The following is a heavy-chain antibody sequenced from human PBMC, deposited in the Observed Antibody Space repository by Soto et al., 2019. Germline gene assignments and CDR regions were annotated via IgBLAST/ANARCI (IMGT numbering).Heavy chain of an antibody. V-gene: IGHV3-48*01. CDR1: GFTFSSYS. CDR2: IDSGGSTI. CDR3: ARRTSGWYSDY. D-gene: IGHD6-19*01. J-gene: IGHJ4*02. Sequence: EVQLVESGGGLVQPGGSLRLSCAASGFTFSSYSMIWVRQAPGKGLECISYIDSGGSTIHQADSVKGRFTISRDNAKNSLYLQMNSLRAEDTALYYCARRTSGWYSDYWGLGTLVTVSS.